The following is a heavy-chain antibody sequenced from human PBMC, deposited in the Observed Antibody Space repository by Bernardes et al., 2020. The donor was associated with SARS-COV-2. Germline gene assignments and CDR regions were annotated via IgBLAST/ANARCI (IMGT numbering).Heavy chain of an antibody. V-gene: IGHV3-9*01. D-gene: IGHD3-22*01. CDR1: GFTFDDYA. CDR3: AKASMIVVVLSPSYFDY. Sequence: LRLSCAASGFTFDDYAMHWVRQALGKGLEWVSGISWNSGSIGYADSVKGRFTISRDNAKNSLYLQMNSLRAEDTALYYCAKASMIVVVLSPSYFDYWGQGTLVTVSS. CDR2: ISWNSGSI. J-gene: IGHJ4*02.